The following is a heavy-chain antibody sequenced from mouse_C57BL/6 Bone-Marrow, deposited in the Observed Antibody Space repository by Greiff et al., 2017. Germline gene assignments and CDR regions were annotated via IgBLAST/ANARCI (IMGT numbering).Heavy chain of an antibody. Sequence: QVQLQQSGPELVKPGASVKISCKAPGYAFSSSWMNWVKQRPGKGLEWIGRIYPGDGDTNYNGKFKGKATLTADKSSSTAYMQLSSLTSEDSAVYFCASYYYGRERAFAYWGQGTLVTVSA. V-gene: IGHV1-82*01. CDR2: IYPGDGDT. J-gene: IGHJ3*01. CDR3: ASYYYGRERAFAY. CDR1: GYAFSSSW. D-gene: IGHD1-1*01.